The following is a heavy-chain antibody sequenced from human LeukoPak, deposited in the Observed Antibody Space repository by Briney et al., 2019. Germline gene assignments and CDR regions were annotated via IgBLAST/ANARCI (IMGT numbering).Heavy chain of an antibody. Sequence: GSLRLSCAASGFTFSSYAMSWVRQAPGKGLECISGFSGSGGSTYYADSVKGRFTISRDNSKNTLYLQMNSLRAEDTALYYCAKAPPPYCSGGSCFDAFDIWGQGTMVTVSS. CDR3: AKAPPPYCSGGSCFDAFDI. D-gene: IGHD2-15*01. CDR1: GFTFSSYA. V-gene: IGHV3-23*01. CDR2: FSGSGGST. J-gene: IGHJ3*02.